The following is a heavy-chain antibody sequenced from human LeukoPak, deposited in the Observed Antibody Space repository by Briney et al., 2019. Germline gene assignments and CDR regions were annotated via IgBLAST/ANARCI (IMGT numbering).Heavy chain of an antibody. Sequence: GGSLRLSCAASGFTFSSYSMNWVRQAPGKGLEWVSSISSSSSYIYYADSVKGRFTISRDNAKNSLYLQMNSLRAEDTAVYYCARAGCSGGSCYHYFDYWGQGTLVTVSS. J-gene: IGHJ4*02. V-gene: IGHV3-21*01. D-gene: IGHD2-15*01. CDR3: ARAGCSGGSCYHYFDY. CDR1: GFTFSSYS. CDR2: ISSSSSYI.